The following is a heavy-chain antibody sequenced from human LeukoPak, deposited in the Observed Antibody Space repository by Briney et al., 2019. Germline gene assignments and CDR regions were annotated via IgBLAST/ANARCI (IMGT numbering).Heavy chain of an antibody. CDR1: GFTFSTYN. CDR3: ARDVGASAPDAFDI. Sequence: KPGGSLRLSCAASGFTFSTYNMSWVRQAPGKGLEWVSSISSSSNYIYYADSVKGRFTISRDNAKNSLYLQMNSLRAEDTDVYYCARDVGASAPDAFDIWGQGTMVTVSS. D-gene: IGHD1-26*01. J-gene: IGHJ3*02. V-gene: IGHV3-21*01. CDR2: ISSSSNYI.